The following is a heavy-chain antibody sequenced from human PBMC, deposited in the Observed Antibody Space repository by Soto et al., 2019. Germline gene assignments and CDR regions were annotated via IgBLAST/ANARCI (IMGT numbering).Heavy chain of an antibody. CDR2: INYSGTT. J-gene: IGHJ6*04. Sequence: SETLSLTCSVSGGSFSSDSFIWSWVRQFPGKGLEWIGYINYSGTTYYNPSLRSRITMSVDTSKNQFSLNLSSVTAADTAVYYCASDHKCDGMDVWGKGTTVTVAS. V-gene: IGHV4-31*03. CDR3: ASDHKCDGMDV. CDR1: GGSFSSDSFI.